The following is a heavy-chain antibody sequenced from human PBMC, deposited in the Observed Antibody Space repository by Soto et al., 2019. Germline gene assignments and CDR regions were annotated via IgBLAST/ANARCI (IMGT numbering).Heavy chain of an antibody. V-gene: IGHV3-23*01. CDR2: ISGGGSTA. CDR1: GFTFTSYV. D-gene: IGHD3-22*01. CDR3: AKDSNKYSSSLRGRYFDY. Sequence: EVQLLESGGGLVQRGGSQRLSCAASGFTFTSYVMSWVRQAPGKGLEWVAGISGGGSTAFYAYSVKGRFTISRDNAKNTLVLQMDSLRAEDTAIYYCAKDSNKYSSSLRGRYFDYWGQGTLVTVSS. J-gene: IGHJ4*02.